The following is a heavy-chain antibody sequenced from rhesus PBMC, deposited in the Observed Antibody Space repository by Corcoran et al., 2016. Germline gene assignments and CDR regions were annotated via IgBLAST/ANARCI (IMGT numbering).Heavy chain of an antibody. Sequence: QVQLEQWGEGLVKPSEPLSLTCAVYGGSISGDFYWSWIRQPPGKGLEWIGFLYGNSASTKYNPSLKNRVTISKDTSKKQFSLKLSSVTAADTAVYYCAREAVGDFDYWGQGVLATVSS. J-gene: IGHJ4*01. CDR3: AREAVGDFDY. D-gene: IGHD5-24*01. CDR1: GGSISGDFY. V-gene: IGHV4-73*01. CDR2: LYGNSAST.